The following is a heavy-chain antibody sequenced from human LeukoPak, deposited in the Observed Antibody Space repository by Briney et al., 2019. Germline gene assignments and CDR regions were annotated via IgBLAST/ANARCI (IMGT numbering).Heavy chain of an antibody. V-gene: IGHV3-23*01. Sequence: GSLRLSCAASGFTFSSYSMNWVRQAPGQGPEWVSVISNGGGNTYYADSVKGRFAISRDNSKSILYLQMNSLRADDTAIYYCAIGRGSGNYNYFDPWGQGTLVTVSS. CDR2: ISNGGGNT. CDR3: AIGRGSGNYNYFDP. J-gene: IGHJ5*02. CDR1: GFTFSSYS. D-gene: IGHD3-10*01.